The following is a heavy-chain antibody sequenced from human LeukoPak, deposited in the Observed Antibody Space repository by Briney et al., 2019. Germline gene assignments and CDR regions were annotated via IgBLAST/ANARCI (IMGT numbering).Heavy chain of an antibody. CDR2: INGSGGTT. V-gene: IGHV3-23*01. Sequence: GGSLSLSCAASGFTFSSYAMSWVRQAPGKGLEWVSAINGSGGTTYSSDSVQGRFTISRANYKNTLYLQMNSLRAEDTAVYYCAKAVRSSGWGYYFDYWGQGTLVTVSS. D-gene: IGHD6-19*01. CDR1: GFTFSSYA. CDR3: AKAVRSSGWGYYFDY. J-gene: IGHJ4*02.